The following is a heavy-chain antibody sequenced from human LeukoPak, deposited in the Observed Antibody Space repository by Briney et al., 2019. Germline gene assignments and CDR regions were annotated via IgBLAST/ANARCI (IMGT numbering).Heavy chain of an antibody. V-gene: IGHV3-23*01. CDR1: GFTFSSHA. Sequence: PGGSLRLSCAASGFTFSSHAMTWVRQAPGKGLQWVSSISISGDSTYYADSVKGRFTISRDNSKNTLYLQMNSLRAEDTAVYYCATHHYDFWSGYYPSDYWGQGTLVTVSS. J-gene: IGHJ4*02. D-gene: IGHD3-3*01. CDR2: ISISGDST. CDR3: ATHHYDFWSGYYPSDY.